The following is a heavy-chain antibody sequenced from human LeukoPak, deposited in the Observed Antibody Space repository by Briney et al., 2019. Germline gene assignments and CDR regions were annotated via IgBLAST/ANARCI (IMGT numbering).Heavy chain of an antibody. Sequence: GGSLRLSCAAPGFTFSSYAMSWVRQALGKGLEWVSAISGGGGSTYYADSVKGRFTISRDNSKKTLYLQMNSLRAEDTAVYYCAKARSKQWLVPEGFDYWGQGTLVTVSS. CDR2: ISGGGGST. CDR1: GFTFSSYA. V-gene: IGHV3-23*01. D-gene: IGHD6-19*01. CDR3: AKARSKQWLVPEGFDY. J-gene: IGHJ4*02.